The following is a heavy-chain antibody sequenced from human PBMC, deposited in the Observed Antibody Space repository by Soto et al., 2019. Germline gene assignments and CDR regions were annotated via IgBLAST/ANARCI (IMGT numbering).Heavy chain of an antibody. J-gene: IGHJ6*02. CDR2: IWYDGSNK. V-gene: IGHV3-33*01. Sequence: GGSLRLSCAASGFTFSSYGMHWVRQAPGKGLEWVAVIWYDGSNKYYADSVKGRFTISRDNSKNTLYLQMNSLRAEDTAVYYCARENLPTRDYYYYYGMDVWGQGTTVTVSS. CDR1: GFTFSSYG. CDR3: ARENLPTRDYYYYYGMDV.